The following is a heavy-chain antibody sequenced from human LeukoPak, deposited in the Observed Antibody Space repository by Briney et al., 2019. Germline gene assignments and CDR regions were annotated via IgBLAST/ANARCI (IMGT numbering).Heavy chain of an antibody. J-gene: IGHJ5*02. CDR3: ARIVVTGSRGNWFDP. CDR1: GGSFSGYY. CDR2: INHSGST. V-gene: IGHV4-34*01. D-gene: IGHD1-20*01. Sequence: SETLSLTCAVYGGSFSGYYWSWIRQPPGKGLEWIGEINHSGSTNYNPSLKSRVTISVDTSKNQFSLKLSSVTAADTAVYYCARIVVTGSRGNWFDPWGQGTLVTVPS.